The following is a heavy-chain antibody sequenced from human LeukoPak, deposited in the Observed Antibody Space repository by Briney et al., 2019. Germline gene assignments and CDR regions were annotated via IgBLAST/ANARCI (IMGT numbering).Heavy chain of an antibody. CDR3: ARVGYSSSYYWGIDY. J-gene: IGHJ4*02. CDR1: GGSFSGYY. CDR2: INHSGST. D-gene: IGHD6-6*01. Sequence: SETLSLTCAVYGGSFSGYYWSWIRQPPGKGLEWIGEINHSGSTNYNPSLKSRVTISVDTSKNQFSLKLSSVTAADTAVYCCARVGYSSSYYWGIDYWGQGTLVTVSS. V-gene: IGHV4-34*01.